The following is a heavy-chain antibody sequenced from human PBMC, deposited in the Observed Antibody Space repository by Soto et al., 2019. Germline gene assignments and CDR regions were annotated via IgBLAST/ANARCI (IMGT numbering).Heavy chain of an antibody. V-gene: IGHV1-69*02. D-gene: IGHD3-10*01. CDR2: VNPIVSMS. CDR1: GYTFTYYY. CDR3: AASYGSGYRAFDY. Sequence: SVKVSCKASGYTFTYYYRHWVRQAPGLGLEWMGRVNPIVSMSNYAQKFQGRVTITADKSTNTAYMQLSSLRSEDTAIYYCAASYGSGYRAFDYWGQGALVTVSS. J-gene: IGHJ4*02.